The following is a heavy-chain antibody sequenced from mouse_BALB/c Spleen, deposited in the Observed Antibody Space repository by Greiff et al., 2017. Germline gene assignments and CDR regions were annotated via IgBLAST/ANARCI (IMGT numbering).Heavy chain of an antibody. Sequence: DVKLVESGGDLVKPGGSLKLSCAASGFTFSSYGMSWVRQTPDKRLEWVATISSGGSYTYYPDSVKGRFTISRDNAKNTLYLQMSSLKSEDTAMYYCARHGANWAAFAYWGQGTLVTVSA. CDR1: GFTFSSYG. CDR2: ISSGGSYT. V-gene: IGHV5-6*02. J-gene: IGHJ3*01. CDR3: ARHGANWAAFAY. D-gene: IGHD4-1*01.